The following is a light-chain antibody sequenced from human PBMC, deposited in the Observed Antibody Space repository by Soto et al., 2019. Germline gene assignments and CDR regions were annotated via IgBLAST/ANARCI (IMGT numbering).Light chain of an antibody. CDR2: TAS. J-gene: IGKJ2*01. Sequence: DIQMTQSPSSLSASVGDRVTISCRASQSITTYLNWYRQKPGKAPELLIYTASTLQSGLPSRFSGSGSGTDFTLTISGLQPEDFATNYCQQSYSTPPDTFGQGTKLEI. CDR1: QSITTY. V-gene: IGKV1-39*01. CDR3: QQSYSTPPDT.